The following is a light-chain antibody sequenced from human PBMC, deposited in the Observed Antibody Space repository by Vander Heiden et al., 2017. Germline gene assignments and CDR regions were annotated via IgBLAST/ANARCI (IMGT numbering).Light chain of an antibody. CDR2: EVR. J-gene: IGLJ3*02. Sequence: QSALTQPASVSGSPGQSITIYCTGTSSDVGSYNLVSWYQQHPGKAPKLIIYEVRERPSGVSNRFSGSKSGNTASLTISGLQAEDEADYYCCSYAGSSTFVFGGGTKLTVL. CDR3: CSYAGSSTFV. V-gene: IGLV2-23*02. CDR1: SSDVGSYNL.